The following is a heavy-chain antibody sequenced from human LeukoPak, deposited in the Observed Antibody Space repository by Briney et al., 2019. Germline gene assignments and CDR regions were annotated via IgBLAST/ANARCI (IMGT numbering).Heavy chain of an antibody. Sequence: GGSLRLSCAASGFTFSRQWMHWVRQLPGEGLVWVARINNDGSGTSYADSVKGRFTISRDNAQSALSLQMSSPKVEDTAIYYCTTGVPAMTTGAFAFWGRGTMVSVSS. V-gene: IGHV3-74*01. J-gene: IGHJ3*01. CDR2: INNDGSGT. D-gene: IGHD2-2*01. CDR1: GFTFSRQW. CDR3: TTGVPAMTTGAFAF.